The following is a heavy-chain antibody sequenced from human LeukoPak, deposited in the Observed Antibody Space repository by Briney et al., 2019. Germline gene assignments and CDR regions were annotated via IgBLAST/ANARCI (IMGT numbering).Heavy chain of an antibody. D-gene: IGHD3-3*01. V-gene: IGHV1-2*02. Sequence: ASVRVSCKASGYTFTGYYMHWVRQAPGQGLEWMGWINPNSGGTDYAQKFQGRVTMTRDTSISTAYMELSRLRSDDTAVYYCARGGTYYDFWSGYYIGAFDIWGQGTMATVSS. CDR2: INPNSGGT. J-gene: IGHJ3*02. CDR3: ARGGTYYDFWSGYYIGAFDI. CDR1: GYTFTGYY.